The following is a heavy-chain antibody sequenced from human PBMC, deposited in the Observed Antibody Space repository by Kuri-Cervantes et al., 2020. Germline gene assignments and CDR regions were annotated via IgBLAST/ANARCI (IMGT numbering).Heavy chain of an antibody. CDR3: ARVSKLRDYFDY. CDR2: IYYSGST. V-gene: IGHV4-31*03. CDR1: GGSISSGGYY. J-gene: IGHJ4*02. D-gene: IGHD3-10*01. Sequence: SETLSLTCTVSGGSISSGGYYWSWIRQHPGKGLGWIGYIYYSGSTYYNPSLKSRVTISVDTSKNQFSLKLSSVTAADTAVYYCARVSKLRDYFDYWGQGTLVTVSS.